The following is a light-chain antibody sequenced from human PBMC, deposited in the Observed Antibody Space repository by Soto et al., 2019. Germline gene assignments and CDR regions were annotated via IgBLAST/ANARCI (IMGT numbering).Light chain of an antibody. CDR3: QQLNSDWYA. CDR2: GAS. J-gene: IGKJ2*01. Sequence: DIQLTQSPSFLSASVGDRVTITCRASQGISTYLAWYLQRPGKAPKLLIYGASTLQSGVPSRFSGSGSGTELTLTISSLQPEDFGTYYCQQLNSDWYAFGQGTKLEIK. V-gene: IGKV1-9*01. CDR1: QGISTY.